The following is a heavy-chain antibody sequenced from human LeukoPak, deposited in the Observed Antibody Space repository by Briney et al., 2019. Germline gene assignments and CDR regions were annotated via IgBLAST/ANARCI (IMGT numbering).Heavy chain of an antibody. CDR3: VRDAPGVVTNDY. V-gene: IGHV3-48*03. J-gene: IGHJ4*02. CDR2: ITSRGDII. Sequence: GGSLRLSCATSGFIFSTYDMNWVRQAPGKGLEWVSFITSRGDIIHYADSVKGRFTISRDNAKNSLFLQMSSLRAEDAGIYYCVRDAPGVVTNDYWGQGTLVTVSS. CDR1: GFIFSTYD. D-gene: IGHD3-22*01.